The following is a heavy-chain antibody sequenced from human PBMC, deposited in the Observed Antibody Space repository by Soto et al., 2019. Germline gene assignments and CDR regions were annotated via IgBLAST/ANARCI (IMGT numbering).Heavy chain of an antibody. V-gene: IGHV1-3*01. CDR1: GYTFTSYA. J-gene: IGHJ4*02. D-gene: IGHD2-15*01. CDR2: INAGNVNT. Sequence: QVQLVQSGAEVKKPGASVKVSCKASGYTFTSYAMHWVRQAPGQRLEWMGWINAGNVNTKYSQKCQGRVTITRDTSASTAYMELSSLRSEDTAVYYCPRGSVVVAALIDYWGQGTLVTVSS. CDR3: PRGSVVVAALIDY.